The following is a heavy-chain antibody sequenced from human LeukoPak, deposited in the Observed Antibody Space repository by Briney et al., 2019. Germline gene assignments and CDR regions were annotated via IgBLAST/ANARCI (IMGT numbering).Heavy chain of an antibody. CDR2: ISAYNGNT. V-gene: IGHV1-18*01. CDR3: ARLRLGAPSGYYYYMDV. Sequence: ASVKASCKASGYTFTSYGISWVRQAPGQGLEWMGWISAYNGNTNYAQKLQGRVTMTTDTSTSTAYMELRSLRSDDTAVYYCARLRLGAPSGYYYYMDVWGKGTTVTVSS. CDR1: GYTFTSYG. D-gene: IGHD3-16*01. J-gene: IGHJ6*03.